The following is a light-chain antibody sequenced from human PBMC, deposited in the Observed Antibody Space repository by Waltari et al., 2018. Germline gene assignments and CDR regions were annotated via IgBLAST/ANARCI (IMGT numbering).Light chain of an antibody. Sequence: QSVLSQPPSASGTPGETITISCSGSNSNIGAQAVYCFQQFPDPAPRLLIFENSERPSGVPGRFSGSKSGTSASLAISGLRSEDEADYYCAAWDASLTVIFGGGTKVTVL. CDR3: AAWDASLTVI. J-gene: IGLJ2*01. V-gene: IGLV1-47*01. CDR1: NSNIGAQA. CDR2: ENS.